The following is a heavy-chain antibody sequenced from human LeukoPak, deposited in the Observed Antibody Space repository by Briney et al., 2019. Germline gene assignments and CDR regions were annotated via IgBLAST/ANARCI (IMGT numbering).Heavy chain of an antibody. CDR3: ARGLTGESGSYLTWFDP. J-gene: IGHJ5*02. CDR2: INHSGST. D-gene: IGHD1-26*01. CDR1: GGSFSGYY. V-gene: IGHV4-34*01. Sequence: PETLSLTCAVYGGSFSGYYWSWIRQPPGKWLEWIGEINHSGSTNYNPSLKSRVTISVDTSKNQFSLKLSSVTAADTAVYYCARGLTGESGSYLTWFDPWGQGTLVTVSS.